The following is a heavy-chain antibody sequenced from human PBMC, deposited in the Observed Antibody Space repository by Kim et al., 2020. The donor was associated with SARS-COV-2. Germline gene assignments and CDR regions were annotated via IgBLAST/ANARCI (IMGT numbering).Heavy chain of an antibody. J-gene: IGHJ6*02. V-gene: IGHV5-10-1*01. Sequence: GESLKISCKGSGYSFTSYWISWVRQMPGKGLEWMGRIDPSDSYTNYSPSFQGHVTISADKSISTAYLQWSSLKASDTAMYYCARHARMDCSSTSCPWVGSYGMDVWGQGTTVTVSS. CDR3: ARHARMDCSSTSCPWVGSYGMDV. CDR1: GYSFTSYW. D-gene: IGHD2-2*01. CDR2: IDPSDSYT.